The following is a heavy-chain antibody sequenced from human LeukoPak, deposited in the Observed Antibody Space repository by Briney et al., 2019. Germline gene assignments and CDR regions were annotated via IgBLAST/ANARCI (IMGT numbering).Heavy chain of an antibody. CDR1: GFTFSSYW. V-gene: IGHV3-7*01. Sequence: GGSLRLSCAASGFTFSSYWMSWVRQAPGKGLEWVANIKQDGSEKYYVDSVKGRFTISRDNAKNSLYLQMNGLRAEDTAVYYCARDRTINWFDPWGQGTLVTVSS. J-gene: IGHJ5*02. D-gene: IGHD1-1*01. CDR2: IKQDGSEK. CDR3: ARDRTINWFDP.